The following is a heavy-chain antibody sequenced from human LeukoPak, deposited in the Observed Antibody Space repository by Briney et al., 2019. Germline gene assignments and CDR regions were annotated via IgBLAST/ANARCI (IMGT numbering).Heavy chain of an antibody. J-gene: IGHJ4*02. CDR1: GFTFDDHA. D-gene: IGHD6-13*01. CDR2: ISWDGGTT. CDR3: TKGLRFAAALTPFDY. V-gene: IGHV3-43D*03. Sequence: GGSLRLSCAASGFTFDDHAMHWVRQAPGKGLGWISLISWDGGTTYYAGSVKGRFTISRDNSKNSVYLQMNSLRPEDTAIYYCTKGLRFAAALTPFDYWGQGALVTVSS.